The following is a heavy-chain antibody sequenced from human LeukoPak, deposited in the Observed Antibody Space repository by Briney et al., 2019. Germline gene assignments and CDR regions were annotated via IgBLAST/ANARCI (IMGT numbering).Heavy chain of an antibody. CDR3: TSRQPYCDLCNGYSGTNWFHP. CDR2: ISGSGTYI. V-gene: IGHV3-21*01. Sequence: GGSLRLSCAASGFTFSSYSMNWVRQTPGKGLEWVSSISGSGTYIYYADSVRGRFTTSRDNAKNSLYLQMNSLRAEDTAVYYCTSRQPYCDLCNGYSGTNWFHPWGQGTLVTVSS. D-gene: IGHD3-3*01. CDR1: GFTFSSYS. J-gene: IGHJ5*02.